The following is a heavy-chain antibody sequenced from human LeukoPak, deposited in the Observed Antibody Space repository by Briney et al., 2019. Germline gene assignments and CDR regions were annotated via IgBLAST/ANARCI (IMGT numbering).Heavy chain of an antibody. Sequence: GGSLRLSCAASGFTFSSYAMSWVRQAPGKGLEWVSAISGSGGSTYYEDSVKGRFTISRDNSKNTLYLQMNSLRAEDTAVYYCAKVLGTYYDFWSGYTLDYWGQGTLVTVSS. J-gene: IGHJ4*02. CDR3: AKVLGTYYDFWSGYTLDY. D-gene: IGHD3-3*01. CDR2: ISGSGGST. CDR1: GFTFSSYA. V-gene: IGHV3-23*01.